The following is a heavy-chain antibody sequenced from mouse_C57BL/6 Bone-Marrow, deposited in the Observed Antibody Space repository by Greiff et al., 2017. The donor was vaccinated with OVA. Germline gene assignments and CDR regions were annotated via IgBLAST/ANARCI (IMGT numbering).Heavy chain of an antibody. CDR1: GYTFTSYW. CDR3: ARFDYYAMDY. J-gene: IGHJ4*01. V-gene: IGHV1-64*01. CDR2: IHPNSGST. Sequence: VQLQQPGAELVKPGASVTLSCKASGYTFTSYWMHWVKQRPGQGLEWIGMIHPNSGSTNYNEKFKSKATLTVDKSSSTAYMQLSSLTSEDSAVYYCARFDYYAMDYWGQGTSVTVSS.